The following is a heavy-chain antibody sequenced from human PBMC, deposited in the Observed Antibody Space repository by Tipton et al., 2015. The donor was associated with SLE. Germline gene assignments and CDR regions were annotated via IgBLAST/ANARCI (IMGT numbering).Heavy chain of an antibody. CDR2: ISFDGNNK. CDR1: GFTFSSYG. Sequence: SLRLSCAASGFTFSSYGMHWVRRAPGKGLEWVAGISFDGNNKYYADSVKGRFTISRDNSKNTLYLQMNSLRAEDTAVYYCAKDIVATTPIYGMDVWGQGTTVTVSS. CDR3: AKDIVATTPIYGMDV. J-gene: IGHJ6*02. V-gene: IGHV3-30*18. D-gene: IGHD5-12*01.